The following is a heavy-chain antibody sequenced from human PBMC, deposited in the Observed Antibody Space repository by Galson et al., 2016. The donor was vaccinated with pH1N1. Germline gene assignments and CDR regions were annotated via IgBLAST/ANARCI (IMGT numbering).Heavy chain of an antibody. CDR1: GFTFSNYW. CDR2: IKQDGGEK. V-gene: IGHV3-7*04. J-gene: IGHJ4*02. D-gene: IGHD1-26*01. CDR3: ARDLGYLGGTGFDY. Sequence: SLRLSCAGYGFTFSNYWMSWVRQAPGKGLEWVANIKQDGGEKYYVDSVRGRFTISRDNAKNSLYLQMNSLRAEDTAVYYCARDLGYLGGTGFDYWGQGTLVTVSS.